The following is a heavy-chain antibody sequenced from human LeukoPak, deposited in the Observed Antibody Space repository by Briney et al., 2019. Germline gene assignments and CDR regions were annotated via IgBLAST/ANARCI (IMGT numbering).Heavy chain of an antibody. J-gene: IGHJ4*02. CDR3: AGKQGSGSLRPLDY. Sequence: PGGSLRLSCAASGSTVSSNYISWVRQAPGKGLEWVSGIYSGGHIYYADSVKGRFTISRDNSKNTLYLQMNSLRAEDTAVYYCAGKQGSGSLRPLDYWGQGTLVTVSS. D-gene: IGHD3-10*01. CDR1: GSTVSSNY. CDR2: IYSGGHI. V-gene: IGHV3-53*01.